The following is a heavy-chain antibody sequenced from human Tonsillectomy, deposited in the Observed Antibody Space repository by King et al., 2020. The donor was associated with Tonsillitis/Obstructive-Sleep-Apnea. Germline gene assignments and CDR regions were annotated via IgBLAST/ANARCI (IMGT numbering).Heavy chain of an antibody. Sequence: QLVQSGAEVKKPGESLRISCKGSGYSFTSYWISWVRQMPGKGLEWMGRIDPSDSYTNYSPSFQGHVTISADKSISTAYLQWSSLKASDTAMYYCARPTYYYGSGSYYNSLDYDYWGQGTLVTVSS. CDR2: IDPSDSYT. CDR3: ARPTYYYGSGSYYNSLDYDY. CDR1: GYSFTSYW. V-gene: IGHV5-10-1*01. J-gene: IGHJ4*02. D-gene: IGHD3-10*01.